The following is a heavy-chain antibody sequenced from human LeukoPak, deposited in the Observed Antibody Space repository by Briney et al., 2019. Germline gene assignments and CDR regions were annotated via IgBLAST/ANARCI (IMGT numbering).Heavy chain of an antibody. V-gene: IGHV4-39*01. CDR3: AGPNTNSRFAY. Sequence: SETLSLTCTVSGGSIISTTYYWGWIRQPPGKGLEWIGGIYRSGDTYYNPSLNSRVTISVDTSENQFSLRLTSVTTADTAVYFCAGPNTNSRFAYWGQGVLVTVSS. J-gene: IGHJ4*02. CDR2: IYRSGDT. D-gene: IGHD1-1*01. CDR1: GGSIISTTYY.